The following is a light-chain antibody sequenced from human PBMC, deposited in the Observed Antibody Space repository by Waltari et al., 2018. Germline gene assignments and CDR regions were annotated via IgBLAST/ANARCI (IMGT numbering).Light chain of an antibody. CDR2: AAS. CDR3: QQGYITPPV. V-gene: IGKV1-39*01. CDR1: QTISNY. J-gene: IGKJ1*01. Sequence: DIQMTQSPSSLSASVGDRVTITCRASQTISNYLNWYQQQPGKAPKLLIYAASSLQSGVPSRFSGSGSGTDFTLTISSLQPEDFATYYCQQGYITPPVFGQGTKVEIK.